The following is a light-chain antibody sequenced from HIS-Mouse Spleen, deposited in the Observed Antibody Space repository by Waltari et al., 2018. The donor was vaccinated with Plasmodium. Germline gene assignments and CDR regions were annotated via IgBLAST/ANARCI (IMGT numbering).Light chain of an antibody. CDR2: EDS. V-gene: IGLV3-10*01. CDR3: YSTDSSGNHRV. J-gene: IGLJ3*02. Sequence: SYELTQQPSVSVSPGQTARITCPGDALPKKYAYWDQQKSGQAPVLVIYEDSKRPSGIPERFSGSSSGTMATLTISGAQVEDEADYYCYSTDSSGNHRVFGGGTKLTVL. CDR1: ALPKKY.